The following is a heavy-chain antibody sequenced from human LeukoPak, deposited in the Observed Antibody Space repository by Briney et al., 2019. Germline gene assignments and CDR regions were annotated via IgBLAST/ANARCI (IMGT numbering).Heavy chain of an antibody. CDR2: ISGSGGST. V-gene: IGHV3-23*01. D-gene: IGHD1-26*01. CDR3: AKDQTGSYKSPVDC. CDR1: GFTFSYYA. J-gene: IGHJ4*02. Sequence: PGGSLRLSCAASGFTFSYYAMSWVRQAPGKGLEWVSSISGSGGSTYYADSVKGRFTISRDNSKNTLYLQMNSLRAEDTAVFYCAKDQTGSYKSPVDCWGQGTLVTVSS.